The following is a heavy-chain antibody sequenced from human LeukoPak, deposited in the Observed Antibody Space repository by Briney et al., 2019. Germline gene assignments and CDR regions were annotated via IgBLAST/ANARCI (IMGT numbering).Heavy chain of an antibody. Sequence: GGSLRLSCAASGFTFSSYWMSWVRQAPGKGLEGVAHIKQDGSEKYYVDSVKGRFTISRDNAKNSLYLQMNSLRAEDTAVYYCAKDRGGTTLRGYFDYWGQGTLVTVSS. CDR1: GFTFSSYW. J-gene: IGHJ4*02. V-gene: IGHV3-7*01. CDR3: AKDRGGTTLRGYFDY. CDR2: IKQDGSEK. D-gene: IGHD1-14*01.